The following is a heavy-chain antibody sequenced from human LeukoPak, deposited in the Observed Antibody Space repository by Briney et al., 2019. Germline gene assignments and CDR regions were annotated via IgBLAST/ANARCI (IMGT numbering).Heavy chain of an antibody. D-gene: IGHD3-10*01. CDR2: IIPIFGTA. CDR1: GGTFSSYA. CDR3: ARGHYGSGSYYPFDY. Sequence: GASVKVSCKASGGTFSSYAISWVRQAPGQGLEWMGGIIPIFGTANYAQKFQGRVTITADESTSTAYMELSSLRSEDTAVYYCARGHYGSGSYYPFDYWGQGTLVTVSS. V-gene: IGHV1-69*01. J-gene: IGHJ4*02.